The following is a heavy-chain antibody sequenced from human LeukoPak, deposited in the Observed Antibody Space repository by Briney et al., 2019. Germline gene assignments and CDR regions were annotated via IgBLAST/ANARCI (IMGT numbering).Heavy chain of an antibody. CDR1: GYTFTGYY. CDR3: ARERIFGVESYYMDV. V-gene: IGHV1-2*06. J-gene: IGHJ6*03. CDR2: INPNTGGT. D-gene: IGHD3-3*01. Sequence: ASVKVSCKASGYTFTGYYIHWVRQAPGQGLEWMGRINPNTGGTNYEQKFQGRVTMIRDTSISTAYMELNRLTSDDTAVYYCARERIFGVESYYMDVWGKGTTVTVSS.